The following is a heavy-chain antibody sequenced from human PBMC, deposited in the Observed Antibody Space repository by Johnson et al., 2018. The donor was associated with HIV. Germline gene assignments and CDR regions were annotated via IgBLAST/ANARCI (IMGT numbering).Heavy chain of an antibody. CDR3: ARDRLYSSGWYGTDAFDI. Sequence: VQLVESGGGLVQPGGSLRLSCAASGFTVSSNYMSWVRQAPGKGLEWVSVIYSGGSTYYADSVKGRFTISRDNSKNTLYLQMNSLRADDTAVYYCARDRLYSSGWYGTDAFDIWGQGTMVTVSS. V-gene: IGHV3-66*02. CDR2: IYSGGST. D-gene: IGHD6-19*01. CDR1: GFTVSSNY. J-gene: IGHJ3*02.